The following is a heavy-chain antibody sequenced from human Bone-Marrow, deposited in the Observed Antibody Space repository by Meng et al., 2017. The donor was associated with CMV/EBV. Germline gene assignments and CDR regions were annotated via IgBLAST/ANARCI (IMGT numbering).Heavy chain of an antibody. V-gene: IGHV3-69-1*01. D-gene: IGHD2-2*02. CDR2: ISVGGTT. Sequence: GESLKISCAVFGFTFSNYDMSWVRQAPGKGLEWVSSISVGGTTFYADSVKGRFTISRDNAKNSLYLQMNSLRAEDTAVYYCAREICSSTSCYIYYYYGMDVWGQGTTVTVSS. CDR3: AREICSSTSCYIYYYYGMDV. CDR1: GFTFSNYD. J-gene: IGHJ6*02.